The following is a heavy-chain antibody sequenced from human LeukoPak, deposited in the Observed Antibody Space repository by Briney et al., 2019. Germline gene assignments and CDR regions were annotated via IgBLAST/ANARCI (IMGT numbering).Heavy chain of an antibody. J-gene: IGHJ4*02. D-gene: IGHD2-2*01. CDR3: AKVYVDCSSTSCYEEWIDY. Sequence: GGSLRLSCAASGFTFSSYAMSWVRQAPGKGLEWVSAISGSGGSTYYADSVKGRFTISRGNSKNTLYLQMNSLRAEDTAVYYCAKVYVDCSSTSCYEEWIDYWGQGTLVTVSS. CDR2: ISGSGGST. V-gene: IGHV3-23*01. CDR1: GFTFSSYA.